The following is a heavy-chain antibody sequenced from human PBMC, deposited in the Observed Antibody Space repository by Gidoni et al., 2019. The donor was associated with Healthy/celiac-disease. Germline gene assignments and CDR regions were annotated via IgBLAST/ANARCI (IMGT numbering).Heavy chain of an antibody. J-gene: IGHJ6*03. Sequence: QVQLVQSGAEVKKPGSSVKVSCKASGGTFSSYAISWVRQAPGQGLEWMGGIIPIFGTANYAQKFQGRVTITADKSTSTAYMELSSLRSEDTAVYYCARVPPSTVTTYYYYYYMDVWGKGTTVTVSS. CDR3: ARVPPSTVTTYYYYYYMDV. CDR1: GGTFSSYA. D-gene: IGHD4-4*01. V-gene: IGHV1-69*06. CDR2: IIPIFGTA.